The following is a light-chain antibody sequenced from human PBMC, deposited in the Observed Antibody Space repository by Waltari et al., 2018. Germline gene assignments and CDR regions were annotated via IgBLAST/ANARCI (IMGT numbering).Light chain of an antibody. CDR1: SNNVGNHG. CDR2: RNN. Sequence: QAGLTQPPSVSKDLRQTAPLTCTGNSNNVGNHGAAWLQQHQGHPPKLLSDRNNNRPSGISERFSASRSGNTASLTITGLQPEDEADYFCSAWDSNLSAYVFGTGTKVTVL. CDR3: SAWDSNLSAYV. J-gene: IGLJ1*01. V-gene: IGLV10-54*04.